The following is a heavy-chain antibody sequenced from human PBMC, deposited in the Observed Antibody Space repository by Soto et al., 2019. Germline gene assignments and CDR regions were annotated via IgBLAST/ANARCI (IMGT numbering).Heavy chain of an antibody. CDR2: IIPILGIA. D-gene: IGHD3-10*01. J-gene: IGHJ6*02. CDR3: ARTMVRGVNGMDV. V-gene: IGHV1-69*02. Sequence: QVQLVQSGAEVKKPGSSVKVSCKASGGTFSSYTISWERQAPGQGLEWMGRIIPILGIANYAQKFQGRVTITADKSTSTAYMELSSLRSEDTAVYYCARTMVRGVNGMDVWGQGTTVTVSS. CDR1: GGTFSSYT.